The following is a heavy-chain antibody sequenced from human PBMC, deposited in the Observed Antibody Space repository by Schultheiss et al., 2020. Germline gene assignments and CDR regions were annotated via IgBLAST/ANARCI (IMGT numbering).Heavy chain of an antibody. CDR2: ISYDGSNK. V-gene: IGHV3-30*03. D-gene: IGHD2-2*02. CDR3: ARVDARRAYAISLLEPFDY. Sequence: GGSLRLSCAASGFTFSTYGMHWVRQAPGKGLEWVSFISYDGSNKYYADSVKGRFTISRDNSKNTLYLQMNSLRAEDTAVYYCARVDARRAYAISLLEPFDYWGQGTLVTVSS. CDR1: GFTFSTYG. J-gene: IGHJ4*02.